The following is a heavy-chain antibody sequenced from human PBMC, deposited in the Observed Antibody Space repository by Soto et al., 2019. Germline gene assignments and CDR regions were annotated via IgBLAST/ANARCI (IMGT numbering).Heavy chain of an antibody. J-gene: IGHJ4*02. CDR1: GGSISSGGYY. D-gene: IGHD2-15*01. V-gene: IGHV4-31*03. Sequence: PSETLSLTCTVSGGSISSGGYYWSWIRQHPGKGLEWIGYIYYSGSTYYNPSLKSRVTISVDTSKNQFSLKLSSVTAADTAVYYCARGGDLGYCSGGSCYNDYWGLGTLVTVSS. CDR2: IYYSGST. CDR3: ARGGDLGYCSGGSCYNDY.